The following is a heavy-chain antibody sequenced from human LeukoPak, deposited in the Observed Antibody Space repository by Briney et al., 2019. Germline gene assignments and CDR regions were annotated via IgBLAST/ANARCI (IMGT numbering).Heavy chain of an antibody. V-gene: IGHV3-48*01. J-gene: IGHJ4*02. CDR2: ISSSSSTI. D-gene: IGHD3-10*01. CDR1: GFTFSSYS. Sequence: GGSLRLSCAASGFTFSSYSMNWVRQAPGKGLEWVSYISSSSSTIYYADSVKGRFTISRDNAKNSLYLQMNSLRAEDTAVYYCARGQVVTMVRGVIITEYYFDYWGQGTLVTVSS. CDR3: ARGQVVTMVRGVIITEYYFDY.